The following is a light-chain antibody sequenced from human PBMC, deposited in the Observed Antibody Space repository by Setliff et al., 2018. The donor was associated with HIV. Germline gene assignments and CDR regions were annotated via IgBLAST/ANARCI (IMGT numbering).Light chain of an antibody. J-gene: IGLJ1*01. V-gene: IGLV2-8*01. CDR2: EVT. Sequence: SALAQPPSASGSPGQSVTISCTGTSSDIGDYNYVSWFQHRPGNAPKLIIYEVTKRPSGVPNRFSGSKSGNTASLTVSWLQTEDEADYYCSSYAGNNLDAFGTGTKVTVL. CDR1: SSDIGDYNY. CDR3: SSYAGNNLDA.